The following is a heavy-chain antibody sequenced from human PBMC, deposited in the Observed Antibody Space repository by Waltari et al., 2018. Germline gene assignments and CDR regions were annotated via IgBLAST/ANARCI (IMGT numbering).Heavy chain of an antibody. J-gene: IGHJ4*02. CDR2: IYYSGST. D-gene: IGHD3-10*01. Sequence: QVQLQESGPGLVKPSQTLSLTCTVPGGSISSGGSYWSWIRQHPGKGLEWIGYIYYSGSTYYNPSLKSRVTISVDTSKNQFSLKLSSVTAADTAVYYCARGVTMVRGVIINYFDYWGQGTLVTVSS. V-gene: IGHV4-31*03. CDR1: GGSISSGGSY. CDR3: ARGVTMVRGVIINYFDY.